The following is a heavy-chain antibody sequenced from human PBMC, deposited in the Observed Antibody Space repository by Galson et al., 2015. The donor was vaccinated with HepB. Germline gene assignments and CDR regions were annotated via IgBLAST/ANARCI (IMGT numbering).Heavy chain of an antibody. J-gene: IGHJ4*02. CDR3: VPNIVATIAFDS. Sequence: SLRLSCAASGFTFGHYAIHWVRQAPGKGLEYVSAVSSDGGTTYYADSVKGRFTISRDNSKNTLYLQMNSLRTEDTAVYYCVPNIVATIAFDSGGQGTLVTVSS. V-gene: IGHV3-64D*06. D-gene: IGHD5-12*01. CDR2: VSSDGGTT. CDR1: GFTFGHYA.